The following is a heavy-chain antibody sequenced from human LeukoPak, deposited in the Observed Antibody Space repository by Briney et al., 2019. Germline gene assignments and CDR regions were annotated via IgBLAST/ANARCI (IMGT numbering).Heavy chain of an antibody. D-gene: IGHD2-2*01. J-gene: IGHJ4*02. CDR2: ISSSGSTI. CDR1: GFTFSDYY. Sequence: GGSLRLSCAASGFTFSDYYMSWIRQAPGKGLEWVSYISSSGSTIYYADSVKGRFTISRDNAKDSLYLQMNSLRAEDTAIYYCGTLGGTTSWLNFWGQGTLVTVSS. CDR3: GTLGGTTSWLNF. V-gene: IGHV3-11*01.